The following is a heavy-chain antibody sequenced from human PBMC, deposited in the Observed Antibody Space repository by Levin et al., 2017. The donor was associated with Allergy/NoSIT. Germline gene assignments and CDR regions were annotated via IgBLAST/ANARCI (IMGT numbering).Heavy chain of an antibody. CDR3: ANSCITRFGGVIVRYYGMDI. V-gene: IGHV3-23*01. CDR2: ISGRGTST. D-gene: IGHD3-3*01. CDR1: GFTFSDYA. Sequence: ETLSLTCAASGFTFSDYAISWVRQAPGKGLEWISAISGRGTSTYFADSVKGRFTISRDNSKNTVYLQMSSLRAEDTALYYCANSCITRFGGVIVRYYGMDIWGQGTTVTVS. J-gene: IGHJ6*02.